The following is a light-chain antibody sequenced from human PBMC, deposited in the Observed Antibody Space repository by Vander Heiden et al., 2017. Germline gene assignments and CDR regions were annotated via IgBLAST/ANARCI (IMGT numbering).Light chain of an antibody. J-gene: IGKJ4*01. Sequence: DIQMTQSPYSLSASVGDRVTITCRASQRILNYLNWYQQKPGKAPKLLIYTASSLKSGVPSRFSGSGSRTDFTLAISSLQPEDVATYYCQQSYDIPLTFGGGTTVEIK. CDR1: QRILNY. CDR3: QQSYDIPLT. CDR2: TAS. V-gene: IGKV1-39*01.